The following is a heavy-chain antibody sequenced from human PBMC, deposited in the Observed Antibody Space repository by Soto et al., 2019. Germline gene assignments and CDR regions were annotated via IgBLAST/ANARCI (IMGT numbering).Heavy chain of an antibody. CDR3: ARAPKVSGSSQTRPDF. CDR1: IGSFSGYY. D-gene: IGHD6-6*01. Sequence: SETLSLTCSIYIGSFSGYYWSWIRQRPGKGLEWIGEISQSGNTNYSPSLKSRVSISIDTSKKQFSLNLASVSAADTAVYYCARAPKVSGSSQTRPDFWGQGTLVTVSS. J-gene: IGHJ4*02. V-gene: IGHV4-34*01. CDR2: ISQSGNT.